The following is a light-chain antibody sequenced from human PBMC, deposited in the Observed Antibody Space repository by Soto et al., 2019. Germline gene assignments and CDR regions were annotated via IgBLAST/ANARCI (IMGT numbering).Light chain of an antibody. V-gene: IGLV1-40*01. CDR3: QSSDSSLNV. CDR2: GNS. CDR1: SSNIWAGYD. Sequence: QSVLTPAPAVSGAPGQRVTISCTDSSSNIWAGYDVHWYQQLPGTAPKLLIYGNSNRPSGVPDRFSGSKSGTSASLAITGLQAEDEADYYCQSSDSSLNVFGTGTKVTVL. J-gene: IGLJ1*01.